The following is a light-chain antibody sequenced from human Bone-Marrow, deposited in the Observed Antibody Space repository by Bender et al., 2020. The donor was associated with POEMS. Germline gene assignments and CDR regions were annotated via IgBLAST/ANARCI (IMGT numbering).Light chain of an antibody. CDR2: DVS. J-gene: IGLJ3*02. CDR1: SSDVGGYKY. Sequence: QSALTQPASVSGSPGQSITISCTGTSSDVGGYKYVSWYQQYPGKAPKVIIYDVSDRPSGVSDRFSGSKSGNTASLTISRLQAEDEADYYCQSYDNSLGGWVFGGGTKLTVL. CDR3: QSYDNSLGGWV. V-gene: IGLV2-14*03.